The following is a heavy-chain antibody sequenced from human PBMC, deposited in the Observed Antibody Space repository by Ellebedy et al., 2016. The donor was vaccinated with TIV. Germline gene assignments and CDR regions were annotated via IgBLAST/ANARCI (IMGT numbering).Heavy chain of an antibody. CDR1: GYTFTNYD. CDR3: ARYPTPTIAAAGPEGKTPTPSGMDV. V-gene: IGHV1-8*01. D-gene: IGHD6-13*01. Sequence: AASVKVSCKASGYTFTNYDINWVRRATGQGLEWMGWINPNSANTGYAQQLQGRVTMTRNNSISTANMELSSLRSDDTAVNYCARYPTPTIAAAGPEGKTPTPSGMDVWGQGTTVTVSS. CDR2: INPNSANT. J-gene: IGHJ6*02.